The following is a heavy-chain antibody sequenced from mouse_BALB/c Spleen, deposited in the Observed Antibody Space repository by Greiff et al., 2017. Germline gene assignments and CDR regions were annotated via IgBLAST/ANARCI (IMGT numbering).Heavy chain of an antibody. Sequence: EVHLVESGGGLVKPGGSLELSCAASGFAFSSYDMSWVRQTPEKRLEWVAYISSGGGSTYYPDTVKGRFTISRDNAKNTLYLQMSSLKSEDTAMYYCARQGYGSSYWFAYWGQGTLVTVSA. V-gene: IGHV5-12-1*01. CDR3: ARQGYGSSYWFAY. CDR1: GFAFSSYD. J-gene: IGHJ3*01. D-gene: IGHD1-1*01. CDR2: ISSGGGST.